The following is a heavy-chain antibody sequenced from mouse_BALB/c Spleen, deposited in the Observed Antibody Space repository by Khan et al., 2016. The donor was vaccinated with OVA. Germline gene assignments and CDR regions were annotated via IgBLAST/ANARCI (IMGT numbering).Heavy chain of an antibody. Sequence: LQQSGPELMKPGASGKISCKASGYSFTTYYIHWVKQSHGKSLEWIGYIDPFSGDTTYNQKFKGMATLTVDKSSSTAYIHLSNLTSEDSAFYYCTRHGYVAWFTYWGQGTLVTVSA. CDR1: GYSFTTYY. CDR2: IDPFSGDT. V-gene: IGHV1S135*01. D-gene: IGHD2-2*01. J-gene: IGHJ3*01. CDR3: TRHGYVAWFTY.